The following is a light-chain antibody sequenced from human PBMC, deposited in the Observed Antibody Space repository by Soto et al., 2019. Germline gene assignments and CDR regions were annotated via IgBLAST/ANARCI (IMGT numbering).Light chain of an antibody. CDR3: QQSYSTTWT. CDR1: QNINNY. Sequence: DIQMTQSPSSLSASVGDRVTITFRASQNINNYLNWYQQKPGKAPKVLIYAASSLQSGVPSRFSGSGSGTDFTLTISSLQPEDFATYYCQQSYSTTWTFGQGTKVDI. J-gene: IGKJ1*01. CDR2: AAS. V-gene: IGKV1-39*01.